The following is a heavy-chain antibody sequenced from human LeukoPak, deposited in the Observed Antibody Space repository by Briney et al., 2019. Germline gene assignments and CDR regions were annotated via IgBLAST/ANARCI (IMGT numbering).Heavy chain of an antibody. Sequence: ASVTVSCKVSGYTLTDVSIHWVRQPPGKGLEWMGGFDPEDGETIYTQMFQGRVTTTEHTSTHTAYMDLSSLISNDPRVYYCARDNSVGDVAWWFDPWGQGNLLSVSS. J-gene: IGHJ5*02. CDR3: ARDNSVGDVAWWFDP. D-gene: IGHD1-26*01. CDR2: FDPEDGET. V-gene: IGHV1-24*01. CDR1: GYTLTDVS.